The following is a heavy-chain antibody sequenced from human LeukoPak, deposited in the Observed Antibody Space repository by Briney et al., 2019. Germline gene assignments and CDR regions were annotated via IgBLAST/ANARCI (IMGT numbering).Heavy chain of an antibody. CDR3: ARDNYDILTGLVGLSHNWFDP. CDR1: GGSVSSGSYY. J-gene: IGHJ5*02. V-gene: IGHV4-61*01. CDR2: IYYSGST. Sequence: PSQTLSLTCTVSGGSVSSGSYYWSWIRQPPGKGLEWIGYIYYSGSTNYNPSLKSRVTISVDTSKNQFSLKLSSVTAADTAVYYCARDNYDILTGLVGLSHNWFDPWGQGTLVTVSS. D-gene: IGHD3-9*01.